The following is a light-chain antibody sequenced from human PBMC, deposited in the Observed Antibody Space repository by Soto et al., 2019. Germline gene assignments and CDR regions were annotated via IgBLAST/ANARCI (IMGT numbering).Light chain of an antibody. CDR1: SSNIGSNT. CDR3: AAWDDSLNGPV. V-gene: IGLV1-44*01. Sequence: QSVLTQPPSASGTPGQRVTISCCGSSSNIGSNTVNWYQQLPGTAPKLLIYSNNQRPSGVPDRFSGSKSGTSASLAISGLQSEDEADYHCAAWDDSLNGPVFGGGTKLTVL. CDR2: SNN. J-gene: IGLJ3*02.